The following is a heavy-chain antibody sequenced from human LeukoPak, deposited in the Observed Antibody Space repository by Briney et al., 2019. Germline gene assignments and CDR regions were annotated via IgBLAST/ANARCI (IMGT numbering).Heavy chain of an antibody. CDR2: ISSNGGST. CDR3: ARALVGSTANYYYYGMDV. D-gene: IGHD1-1*01. CDR1: GFPFSSYA. J-gene: IGHJ6*02. V-gene: IGHV3-64*01. Sequence: PGGSLRLSCAASGFPFSSYAMHWVRQAPGEGVEYVSVISSNGGSTYYANSVKGRFTISRDNSKNTLYLQMGSLRAEDLAVYYCARALVGSTANYYYYGMDVWGQGTTVTVSS.